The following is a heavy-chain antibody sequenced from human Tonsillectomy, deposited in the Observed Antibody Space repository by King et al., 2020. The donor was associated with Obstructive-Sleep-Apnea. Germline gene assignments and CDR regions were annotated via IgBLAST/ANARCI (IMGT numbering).Heavy chain of an antibody. V-gene: IGHV3-15*01. J-gene: IGHJ4*02. CDR1: GFTFSNAW. CDR3: STEDD. CDR2: IKSKTNGGTT. Sequence: VQLVESGGGLVKPGGSLRLSCAASGFTFSNAWMSWVRQAPGKGLEWVGRIKSKTNGGTTDYAAPVKGRFTVSRDDSKNTLYLQMNSLKIDDTGIYYCSTEDDWGQGTLVTVSS.